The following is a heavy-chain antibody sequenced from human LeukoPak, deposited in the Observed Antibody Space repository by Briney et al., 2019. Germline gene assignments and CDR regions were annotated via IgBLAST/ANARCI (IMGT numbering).Heavy chain of an antibody. CDR3: ARVTRRDGSDY. CDR1: GFTFSSYS. Sequence: GGSLRLPCAASGFTFSSYSMNWVRQAPGKGLEWVSSISSSSSYIYYADSVKGRFTISRDNAKNSLYLQMNSLRAEDTAVYYCARVTRRDGSDYWGQGTLVTVSS. V-gene: IGHV3-21*01. J-gene: IGHJ4*02. CDR2: ISSSSSYI. D-gene: IGHD5-24*01.